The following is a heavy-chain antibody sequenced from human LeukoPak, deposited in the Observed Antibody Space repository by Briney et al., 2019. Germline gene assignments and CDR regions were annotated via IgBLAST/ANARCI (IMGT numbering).Heavy chain of an antibody. CDR3: ARSQYCSSTCCPVGY. CDR2: IIPIFGTA. Sequence: GSSVKVSCKASGGTFSSYAISWVRQAPGQGLEWMGGIIPIFGTANYAQKFQGRVTITADESTSTAYMELSSLRSEDTAVYYCARSQYCSSTCCPVGYWGQGTLVTVSS. V-gene: IGHV1-69*01. J-gene: IGHJ4*02. CDR1: GGTFSSYA. D-gene: IGHD2-2*01.